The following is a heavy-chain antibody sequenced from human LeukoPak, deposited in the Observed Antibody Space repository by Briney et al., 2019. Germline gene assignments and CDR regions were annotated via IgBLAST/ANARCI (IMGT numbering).Heavy chain of an antibody. CDR2: IGSDGRST. D-gene: IGHD6-13*01. J-gene: IGHJ4*02. V-gene: IGHV3-64*01. CDR1: GFTFSNHA. Sequence: PGGSLRLSCAASGFTFSNHAMHWVRQAPGKRLEYVSAIGSDGRSTYYANSVKGKFTISRDNSKNTLFLQMGSLRGEDMAVYFCARVAQGSSWYDYWGQGTLVTVSS. CDR3: ARVAQGSSWYDY.